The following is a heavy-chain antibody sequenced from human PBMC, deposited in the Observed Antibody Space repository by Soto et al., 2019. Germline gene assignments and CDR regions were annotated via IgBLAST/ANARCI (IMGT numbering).Heavy chain of an antibody. CDR3: ARSGGSQGYYGMDV. D-gene: IGHD2-15*01. CDR1: GGSVSSGSYY. V-gene: IGHV4-61*01. J-gene: IGHJ6*02. Sequence: QVQLQESGPGLVKPSETLSLTCTVSGGSVSSGSYYWSWIRQPPGKGLEWIGYIYYSGSTNYNPSLKSRVTISVDTSKNQCSLKLSSVTAADTAVYYCARSGGSQGYYGMDVWGQGTTVTVSS. CDR2: IYYSGST.